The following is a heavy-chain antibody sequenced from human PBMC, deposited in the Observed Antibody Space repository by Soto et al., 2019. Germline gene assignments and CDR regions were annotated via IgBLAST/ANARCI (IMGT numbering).Heavy chain of an antibody. Sequence: QITLKESGPTLVKPTQNLTLTCTFSGFSLTSSGVGVGWVRQPPVKALEWVAVIYWDDDKRYSPSLRNRLTIAKDTTKNQVVLTKTNMGPVDTATYYLAHRRVTGSPRDFADFDYWGQGTLVTVSS. CDR3: AHRRVTGSPRDFADFDY. D-gene: IGHD2-21*02. CDR1: GFSLTSSGVG. CDR2: IYWDDDK. J-gene: IGHJ4*02. V-gene: IGHV2-5*02.